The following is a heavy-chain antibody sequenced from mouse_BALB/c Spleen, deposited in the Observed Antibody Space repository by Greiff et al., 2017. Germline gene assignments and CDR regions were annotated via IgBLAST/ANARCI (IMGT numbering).Heavy chain of an antibody. CDR3: ASLITTAYFDY. V-gene: IGHV1S81*02. CDR2: INPSNGRT. D-gene: IGHD1-2*01. J-gene: IGHJ2*01. CDR1: GYTFTSYW. Sequence: VQLQQPGAELVKPGASVKLSCKASGYTFTSYWMHWVKQRPGQGLEWIGEINPSNGRTNYNEKFKSKATLTVDKSSSTAYMQLSSLTSEDSAVYYCASLITTAYFDYWGQVTTLTVSS.